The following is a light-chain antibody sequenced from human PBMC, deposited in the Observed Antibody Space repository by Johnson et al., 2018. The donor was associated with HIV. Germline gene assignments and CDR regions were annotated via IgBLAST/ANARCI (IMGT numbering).Light chain of an antibody. CDR2: ENN. Sequence: QSVLTQPPSVSAAPGQKVTISCSGSSSNIGNNYVSWYQQLPGTAPKLLIYENNKRPSGIPDRFSGSKSGTSATLGITGLQTGDEADYYCGTWDSSLRGVLVSGTKVTVL. J-gene: IGLJ1*01. CDR3: GTWDSSLRGV. CDR1: SSNIGNNY. V-gene: IGLV1-51*02.